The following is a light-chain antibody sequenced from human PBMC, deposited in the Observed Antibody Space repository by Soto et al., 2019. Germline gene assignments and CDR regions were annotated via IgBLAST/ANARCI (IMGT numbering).Light chain of an antibody. CDR1: QGISNS. CDR2: ATS. J-gene: IGKJ2*01. Sequence: DIQMTQSPSAMSASVGDRVTITCRASQGISNSLAWFQQKAGKVPKRLIYATSSLQSGVPSGFSGSGSGTEFTLTISSLQTEDFATYYCLQTNSYPYTFGQGTMLEIK. CDR3: LQTNSYPYT. V-gene: IGKV1-17*03.